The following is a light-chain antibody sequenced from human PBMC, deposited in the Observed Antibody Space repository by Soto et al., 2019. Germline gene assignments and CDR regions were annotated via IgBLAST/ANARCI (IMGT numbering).Light chain of an antibody. Sequence: MTQSPSTLSSSTRERVTITCRASQSVSTSVAWYQQGPGKAPRLLIYSASTMDTGIPARFSGSVSGTEFALTISSLQSEDFAVYYCQQYNNWPRTFGQGTKVDIK. V-gene: IGKV3D-15*01. CDR1: QSVSTS. CDR3: QQYNNWPRT. J-gene: IGKJ1*01. CDR2: SAS.